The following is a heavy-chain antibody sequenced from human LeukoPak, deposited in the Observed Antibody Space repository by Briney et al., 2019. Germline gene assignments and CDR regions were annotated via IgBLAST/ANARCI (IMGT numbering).Heavy chain of an antibody. Sequence: GASVKVSCKASGYTFTSYGISWVRQAPGQGLEWMGWISAYNGNTNYAQKLQGRVTMTTDTSTSTAYMELRSLRSDDTAVYYCARVDPRHYYDSSGYGGRTGFDYWGQGTLVTVSS. CDR3: ARVDPRHYYDSSGYGGRTGFDY. V-gene: IGHV1-18*01. CDR1: GYTFTSYG. CDR2: ISAYNGNT. J-gene: IGHJ4*02. D-gene: IGHD3-22*01.